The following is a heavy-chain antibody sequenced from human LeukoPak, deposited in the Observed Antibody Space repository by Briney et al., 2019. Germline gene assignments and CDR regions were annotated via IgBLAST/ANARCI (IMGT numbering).Heavy chain of an antibody. J-gene: IGHJ3*02. CDR2: ISSSSSTI. V-gene: IGHV3-48*01. D-gene: IGHD2-21*02. Sequence: GGSLRLSCAASGFTFSSYSMNWVRQAPGKGLEWVSYISSSSSTIYYADSVKGRFTISRDNAKNSLYLQMNSLRVDDAALYYCARVEEVHCGTDCWTYALDMWGQGTMVTVSS. CDR1: GFTFSSYS. CDR3: ARVEEVHCGTDCWTYALDM.